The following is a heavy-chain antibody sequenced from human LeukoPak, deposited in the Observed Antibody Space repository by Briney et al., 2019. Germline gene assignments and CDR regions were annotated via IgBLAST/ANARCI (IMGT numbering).Heavy chain of an antibody. Sequence: ASVKVSCKASGGTFSSYAISWVRQAPGQGLEWMGGIIPIFGTANYAQKFQGRVTITTDESTSTAYMELGSLRSEDTAVYYCARAFYYYGSGSYPPYYYYYMDVWGKGTTVTVSS. CDR2: IIPIFGTA. V-gene: IGHV1-69*05. D-gene: IGHD3-10*01. CDR3: ARAFYYYGSGSYPPYYYYYMDV. CDR1: GGTFSSYA. J-gene: IGHJ6*03.